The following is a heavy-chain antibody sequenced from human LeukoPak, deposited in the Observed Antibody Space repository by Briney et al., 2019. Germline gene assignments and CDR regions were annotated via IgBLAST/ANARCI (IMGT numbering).Heavy chain of an antibody. J-gene: IGHJ5*02. CDR1: GGSISSYY. CDR3: ATYSGSPKGNWFDP. CDR2: IYYSGST. V-gene: IGHV4-59*01. Sequence: PSETLSLTCTVSGGSISSYYWSWIRQPPGKGLEWIGYIYYSGSTNYNPSLKSRVTISVDTSKNQFSLKLSSVTAADTAVYYCATYSGSPKGNWFDPWGQGTLVTVSS. D-gene: IGHD1-26*01.